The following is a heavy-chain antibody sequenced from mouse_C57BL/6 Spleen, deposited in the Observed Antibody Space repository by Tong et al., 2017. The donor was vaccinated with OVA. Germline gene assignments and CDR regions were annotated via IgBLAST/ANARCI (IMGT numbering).Heavy chain of an antibody. J-gene: IGHJ2*01. Sequence: EVQLQESGPELVKPGASVKMSCKASGYTFTDYNMHWVKQSHGKSLEWIGYINPNNGGTIYNQKFKGKATLTVDKSSSTAYMELRSLTSEDTAVYYCTRSSTVVANDYWGQGTTLTVSS. CDR2: INPNNGGT. CDR3: TRSSTVVANDY. CDR1: GYTFTDYN. V-gene: IGHV1-18*01. D-gene: IGHD1-1*01.